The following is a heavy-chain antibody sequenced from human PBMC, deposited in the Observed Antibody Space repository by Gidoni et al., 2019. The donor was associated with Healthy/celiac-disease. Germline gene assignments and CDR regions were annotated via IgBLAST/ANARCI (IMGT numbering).Heavy chain of an antibody. Sequence: EVQLVASGGGLVQPGRSLRLSCAAPGFPFDDYPMHWVRQAPGKGLEWGSGISWNSGSIGYADTVKGRFTISRDNAKNSLYMQMNSLRAEDTALYYCAKDILPSITGTPLGFDYWGQGTLVTVSS. CDR3: AKDILPSITGTPLGFDY. J-gene: IGHJ4*02. D-gene: IGHD1-20*01. CDR2: ISWNSGSI. V-gene: IGHV3-9*01. CDR1: GFPFDDYP.